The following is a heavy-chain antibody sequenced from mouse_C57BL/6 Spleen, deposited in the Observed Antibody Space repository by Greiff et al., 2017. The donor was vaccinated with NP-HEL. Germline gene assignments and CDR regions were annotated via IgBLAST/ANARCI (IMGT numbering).Heavy chain of an antibody. CDR2: ISYSGST. V-gene: IGHV3-8*01. J-gene: IGHJ1*03. CDR1: GYSITSDY. D-gene: IGHD1-1*01. CDR3: ARSFITTVVANWYFDV. Sequence: EVKLVESGPGLAKPSQTLSLTCSVTGYSITSDYWNWIRKFPGNKLEYMGYISYSGSTYYNPSLKSRISITRDTSKNQYYLQLNSVTTEDTATYYCARSFITTVVANWYFDVWGTGTTVTVSS.